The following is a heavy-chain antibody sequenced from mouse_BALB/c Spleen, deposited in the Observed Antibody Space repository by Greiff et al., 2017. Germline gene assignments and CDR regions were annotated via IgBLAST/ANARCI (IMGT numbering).Heavy chain of an antibody. CDR1: GFSLSTSGMG. CDR3: ARRGDYLWFAY. CDR2: IYWDDDK. V-gene: IGHV8-12*01. D-gene: IGHD2-4*01. J-gene: IGHJ3*01. Sequence: QVTLKESGPGILQPSQTLSLTCSFSGFSLSTSGMGVSWIRQPSGKGLEWLAHIYWDDDKRYNPSLKSRLTISKDTSSNQVFLKIPSVDTADTATYYCARRGDYLWFAYWGQGTLVTVSA.